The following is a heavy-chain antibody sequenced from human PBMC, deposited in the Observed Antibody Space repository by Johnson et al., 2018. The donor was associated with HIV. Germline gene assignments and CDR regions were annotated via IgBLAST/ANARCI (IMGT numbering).Heavy chain of an antibody. Sequence: VQLVESGGGVVQPGRSLRLSCAASGFTFSSYAMHWVRQAPGKGLEWVAVISYDGSNKYYADSVNGRFTISRDNSKNTLYLQMNSLSAEDTAVYYCAREVTAGNDAFDIWGQGTMVTVSS. V-gene: IGHV3-30*04. CDR2: ISYDGSNK. J-gene: IGHJ3*02. D-gene: IGHD1-1*01. CDR1: GFTFSSYA. CDR3: AREVTAGNDAFDI.